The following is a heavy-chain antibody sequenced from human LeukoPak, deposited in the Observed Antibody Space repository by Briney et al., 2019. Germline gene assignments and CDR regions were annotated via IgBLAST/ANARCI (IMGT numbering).Heavy chain of an antibody. CDR2: IYTSGST. Sequence: SETLSLTCTVSGGSISSGSYYWSWIRQPAGKGLEWVGRIYTSGSTNYNPSLKRRVTISVETSKKQFSLKLSSVTAADTAVYYCARDVPYYDFWSGYPNWFDPWGQGTLVTVSA. CDR3: ARDVPYYDFWSGYPNWFDP. CDR1: GGSISSGSYY. D-gene: IGHD3-3*01. V-gene: IGHV4-61*02. J-gene: IGHJ5*02.